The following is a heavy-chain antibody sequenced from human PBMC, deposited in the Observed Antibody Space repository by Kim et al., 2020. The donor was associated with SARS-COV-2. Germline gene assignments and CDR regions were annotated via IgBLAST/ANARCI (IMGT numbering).Heavy chain of an antibody. J-gene: IGHJ2*01. CDR3: ARDYEIGVHWYFDL. CDR1: GYIFTGYY. D-gene: IGHD3-16*01. V-gene: IGHV1-2*02. Sequence: ASVKVSCKASGYIFTGYYMHWVRQAPGQGLEWMGWINLNGGGANYAQKFQDRVTMTRDTSISTAYMELSRLRSDDTAVYYCARDYEIGVHWYFDLWGRGTLVTVSS. CDR2: INLNGGGA.